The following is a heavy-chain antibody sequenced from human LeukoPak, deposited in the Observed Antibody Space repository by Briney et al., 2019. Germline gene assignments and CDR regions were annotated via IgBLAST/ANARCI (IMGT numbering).Heavy chain of an antibody. CDR2: MNPNSGNT. J-gene: IGHJ6*02. CDR1: GYTFTSYD. V-gene: IGHV1-8*01. CDR3: ASTQLTYYDFWSGYYRDYGIDV. D-gene: IGHD3-3*01. Sequence: ASVKVSCKASGYTFTSYDINWVRQATGQGLEWMGWMNPNSGNTGYAQKFQGRVTMTRNTSISTAYMELSSLRSEDTAVYYCASTQLTYYDFWSGYYRDYGIDVWGQGTTVTVSS.